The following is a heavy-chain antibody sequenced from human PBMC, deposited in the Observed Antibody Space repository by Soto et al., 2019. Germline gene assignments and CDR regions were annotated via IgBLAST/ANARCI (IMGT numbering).Heavy chain of an antibody. J-gene: IGHJ4*02. V-gene: IGHV4-30-4*01. CDR2: IDHSGSA. CDR3: AGELGTFYFDH. Sequence: SETLSLTCTVSAGSIRSGDYYWTWVRQPPGKGLEWIGYIDHSGSAYYNPSLKSRATISIDTSNNQFSLKMTSVTAADTAVYYCAGELGTFYFDHWGQGTLVTVSS. CDR1: AGSIRSGDYY. D-gene: IGHD7-27*01.